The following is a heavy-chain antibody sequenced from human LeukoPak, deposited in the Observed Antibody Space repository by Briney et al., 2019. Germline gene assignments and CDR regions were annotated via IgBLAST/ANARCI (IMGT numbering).Heavy chain of an antibody. J-gene: IGHJ4*02. Sequence: GGSLRLSCAASGFTFSSYGMHWVRQAPGKGLEWVAFIRYDGSNKYYADSVKGRFTISRDNSKNTLYLQMNSLRAEDTAVYYCAKDLRGYSYGYMSYWGQGTLVTVSS. D-gene: IGHD5-18*01. CDR1: GFTFSSYG. V-gene: IGHV3-30*02. CDR2: IRYDGSNK. CDR3: AKDLRGYSYGYMSY.